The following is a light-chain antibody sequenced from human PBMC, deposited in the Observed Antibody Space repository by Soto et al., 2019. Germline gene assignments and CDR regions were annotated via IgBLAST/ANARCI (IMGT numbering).Light chain of an antibody. CDR1: SSDVGGYNY. CDR3: CSYTVSGTYV. CDR2: AVS. Sequence: VLTQPASVSGSPGQSITISCTGTSSDVGGYNYVSWYQQRPGKAPKLMIYAVSNRPSGVSNRFSGSKSGNTATLTISGLQAEDEADYYCCSYTVSGTYVFGTGTKVTVL. V-gene: IGLV2-14*01. J-gene: IGLJ1*01.